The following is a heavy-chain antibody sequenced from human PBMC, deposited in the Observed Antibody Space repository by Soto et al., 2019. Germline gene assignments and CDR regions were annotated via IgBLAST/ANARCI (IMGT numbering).Heavy chain of an antibody. D-gene: IGHD2-15*01. Sequence: ESLKISCKGSGYSFTSYWISWVRQMPGKGLEWMGRIDPSDSYTNYSPSFQGHVTISADKSISTAYLQWSSLKASDTAMYYCAKGGPIVVVVAATPNYYYGMDVWGQGTTVTVSS. CDR3: AKGGPIVVVVAATPNYYYGMDV. CDR1: GYSFTSYW. CDR2: IDPSDSYT. J-gene: IGHJ6*02. V-gene: IGHV5-10-1*01.